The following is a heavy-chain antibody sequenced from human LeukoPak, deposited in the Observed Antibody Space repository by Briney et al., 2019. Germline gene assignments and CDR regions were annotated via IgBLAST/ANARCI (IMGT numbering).Heavy chain of an antibody. Sequence: HSGGSLRLSCAASGFTFSSCGMSWVRQAPGKGLEWVSAIRGSGGDTYYADSVKGRFTISRDNSKNTLYLQMNSLRAEDTAVYYCATRGGDSSGYIYFDYWGQGTLVTVSS. CDR2: IRGSGGDT. J-gene: IGHJ4*02. D-gene: IGHD3-22*01. CDR3: ATRGGDSSGYIYFDY. CDR1: GFTFSSCG. V-gene: IGHV3-23*01.